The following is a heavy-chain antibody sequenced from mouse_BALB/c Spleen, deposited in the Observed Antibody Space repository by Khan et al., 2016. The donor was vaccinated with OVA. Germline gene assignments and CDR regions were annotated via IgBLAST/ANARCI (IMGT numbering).Heavy chain of an antibody. V-gene: IGHV1-7*01. J-gene: IGHJ2*01. CDR1: GYTFINYW. Sequence: VQLQQPGAELAKPVASVKMSCKASGYTFINYWILWVKQRPGQGLEWIGYINPSTGYTEYNQNFKDKATLTADKSSSTAYMQLSSLTSKDSTVYYCARRGLRWDFDYWGQGTTLTVSS. D-gene: IGHD1-1*01. CDR2: INPSTGYT. CDR3: ARRGLRWDFDY.